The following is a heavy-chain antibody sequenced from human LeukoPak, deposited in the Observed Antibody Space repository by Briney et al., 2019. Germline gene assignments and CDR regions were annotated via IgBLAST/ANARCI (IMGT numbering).Heavy chain of an antibody. CDR2: IYYTGST. Sequence: SETLSLTCTVSGGSISSSNYYWGWTRQPPGKGLEWIGSIYYTGSTYNNPSLRSRVAISVDTSKNQFSLNLSSLTAADTAVYYCARRGGFGVTYDSWGQGTLVTVSS. CDR1: GGSISSSNYY. J-gene: IGHJ4*02. D-gene: IGHD3-10*01. V-gene: IGHV4-39*01. CDR3: ARRGGFGVTYDS.